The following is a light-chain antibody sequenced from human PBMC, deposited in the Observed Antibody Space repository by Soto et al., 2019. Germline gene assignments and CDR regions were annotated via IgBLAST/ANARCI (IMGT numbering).Light chain of an antibody. CDR3: ASFRSGTILV. V-gene: IGLV2-14*01. J-gene: IGLJ1*01. CDR2: EVN. CDR1: RSDIGDSNF. Sequence: QSVLTQPASVSGSPGQSVTISCTGPRSDIGDSNFISWYQHSPGKAPRLLIYEVNNRPSGVSKRFSGSKAGNTASLTIFGLLDDDEADYFCASFRSGTILVFGSGTKVTVL.